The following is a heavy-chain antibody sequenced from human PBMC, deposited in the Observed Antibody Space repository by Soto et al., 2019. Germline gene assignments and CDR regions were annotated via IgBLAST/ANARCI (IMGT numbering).Heavy chain of an antibody. D-gene: IGHD3-10*01. CDR1: GFTFSSYS. J-gene: IGHJ4*02. V-gene: IGHV3-23*01. CDR2: FRSGGDDGTT. Sequence: PGGSLRLSCAASGFTFSSYSMSWVRQAPGKGLEWVSGFRSGGDDGTTYYADSVKGRFTISRDNSKNTLFLRMNSLRAEDTAIYYCAKKVNSGPGSQYFDYWGQGTLVTVSS. CDR3: AKKVNSGPGSQYFDY.